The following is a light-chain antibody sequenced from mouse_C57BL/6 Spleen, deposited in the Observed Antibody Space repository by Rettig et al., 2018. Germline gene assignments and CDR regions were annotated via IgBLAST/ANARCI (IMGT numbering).Light chain of an antibody. CDR2: LTS. CDR3: QQWSSNPPT. V-gene: IGKV4-68*01. CDR1: SSVSY. J-gene: IGKJ4*01. Sequence: QIVLTQSPALMSASPGEKVTMTCSASSSVSYMYWYQQKPRSSPKPWIYLTSNLASGVPARFSGSGSGTSYSLTISSMEAEDAATYYCQQWSSNPPTFGSG.